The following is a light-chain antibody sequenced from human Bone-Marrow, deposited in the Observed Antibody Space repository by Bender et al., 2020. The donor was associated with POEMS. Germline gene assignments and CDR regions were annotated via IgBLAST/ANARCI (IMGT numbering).Light chain of an antibody. Sequence: QSALTQPASVSGSPGQSVTISCTGTSSDLDVSWYQQHPGNAPKLVIFGVTRRPPGVSGRFSGSKSDNTASLTISGLQAEDEAIYYCCSYAGSDTWVFGGGTKMTVL. V-gene: IGLV2-23*02. CDR1: SSDLD. CDR3: CSYAGSDTWV. CDR2: GVT. J-gene: IGLJ3*02.